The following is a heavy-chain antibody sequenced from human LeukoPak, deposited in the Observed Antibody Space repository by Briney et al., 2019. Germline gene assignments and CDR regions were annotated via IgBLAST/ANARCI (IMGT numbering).Heavy chain of an antibody. CDR3: ARPATVTTSFWYFDL. J-gene: IGHJ2*01. CDR1: GGSISTSSYY. CDR2: IFYSGST. D-gene: IGHD4-17*01. Sequence: KASETLSLTCTISGGSISTSSYYWGWIRQPPGKGLEWIGSIFYSGSTYYNPSLKSRVTISVDTSKNQFSLNLSSVTAADTAVYYCARPATVTTSFWYFDLWSRGTLVTVSS. V-gene: IGHV4-39*01.